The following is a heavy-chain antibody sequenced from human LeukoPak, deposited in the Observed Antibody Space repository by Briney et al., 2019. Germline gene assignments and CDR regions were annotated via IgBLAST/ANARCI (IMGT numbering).Heavy chain of an antibody. D-gene: IGHD2-2*01. CDR3: ARAAGAYTYHPSPDDY. Sequence: PSQTLSLTCTVSGGSISSGGYYWSWIRQPPGKGLEWIGYIYHSGSTYYNPSLKSRVTIPVDRSKNQFSLKLSSVTAADTAVYYCARAAGAYTYHPSPDDYWGQGTLVTVSS. J-gene: IGHJ4*02. V-gene: IGHV4-30-2*01. CDR1: GGSISSGGYY. CDR2: IYHSGST.